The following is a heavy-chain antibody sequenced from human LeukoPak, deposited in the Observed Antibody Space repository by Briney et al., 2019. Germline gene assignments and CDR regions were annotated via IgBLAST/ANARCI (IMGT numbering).Heavy chain of an antibody. CDR3: ARVRLEYPNPSVAY. Sequence: SESLSLTCAVYGRAFTAYDWSWVRQPPGKGLEGRGEVNHSGRTSYTPSLKSRVTISADTPKTQFPLRMTSLPAANPPVYYCARVRLEYPNPSVAYWGQGTLVTVS. J-gene: IGHJ4*02. D-gene: IGHD2/OR15-2a*01. CDR1: GRAFTAYD. CDR2: VNHSGRT. V-gene: IGHV4-34*01.